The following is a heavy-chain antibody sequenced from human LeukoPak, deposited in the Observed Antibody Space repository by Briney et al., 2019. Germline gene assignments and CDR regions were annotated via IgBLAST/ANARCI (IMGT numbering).Heavy chain of an antibody. CDR2: ISSSGSTI. V-gene: IGHV3-48*03. Sequence: GGSLRPSCAAAGFTFSSYEMNWVRQAPGKGLEWVSYISSSGSTIYYADSVKGRFTISRDNAKNSLYLQMNSLRAEDTAVYYCPELGITMIGGVWGKGTTVTISS. J-gene: IGHJ6*04. CDR1: GFTFSSYE. D-gene: IGHD3-10*02. CDR3: PELGITMIGGV.